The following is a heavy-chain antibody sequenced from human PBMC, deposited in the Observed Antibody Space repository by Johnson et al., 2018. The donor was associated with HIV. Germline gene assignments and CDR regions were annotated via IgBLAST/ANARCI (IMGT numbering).Heavy chain of an antibody. CDR3: ARRSGTWDAFDI. J-gene: IGHJ3*02. CDR1: GFTVSSNY. CDR2: IYSGGST. D-gene: IGHD1-26*01. V-gene: IGHV3-53*01. Sequence: VQLVESGGGVVQPGRSLRLSCAASGFTVSSNYMSWVRQAPGKGLEWVSVIYSGGSTYYADSVKGRFTISRDNSKNTLYLQMNSLRAEDTALYYCARRSGTWDAFDIWGQGTMVTVSS.